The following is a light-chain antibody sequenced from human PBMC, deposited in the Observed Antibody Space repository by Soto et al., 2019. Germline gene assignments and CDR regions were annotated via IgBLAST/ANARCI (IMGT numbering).Light chain of an antibody. CDR1: QSVRNL. CDR2: DAF. Sequence: EVVLTQSPATLSLSPGERATLSCRASQSVRNLLAWYQQKPGQAPRLLIYDAFNRAPGIPARFSGSGSGTDFTLTISRLGPEDFAVYYCQQRSDWRLSFGGGTKVDIK. V-gene: IGKV3-11*01. CDR3: QQRSDWRLS. J-gene: IGKJ4*01.